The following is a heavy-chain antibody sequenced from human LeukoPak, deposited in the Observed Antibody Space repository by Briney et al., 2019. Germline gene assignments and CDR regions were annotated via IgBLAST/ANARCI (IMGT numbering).Heavy chain of an antibody. CDR3: AKDPADPVVVAATPLVY. CDR1: GFTFSSYA. J-gene: IGHJ4*02. D-gene: IGHD2-15*01. CDR2: ISGSGGST. V-gene: IGHV3-23*01. Sequence: GGSLRLSCAASGFTFSSYAMSWVRQAPGKGLEWVSAISGSGGSTYYADSVKGRFTISRDNSKNTLYLQMNSLRAEDTAVYYCAKDPADPVVVAATPLVYWGQGTLVTVSS.